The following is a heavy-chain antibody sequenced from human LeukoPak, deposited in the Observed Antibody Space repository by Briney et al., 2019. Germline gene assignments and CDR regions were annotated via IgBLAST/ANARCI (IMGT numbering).Heavy chain of an antibody. CDR2: VYYSGRT. CDR1: GGSISSSSYY. CDR3: ARLAIGAPFDY. Sequence: PSETLSLTCTVAGGSISSSSYYWGWIRQPPGKGLEWIGSVYYSGRTSYYPSLKSRVAISVDTSKNQFSLQLTSVTAADTAVYFCARLAIGAPFDYWGQGTLVTVSS. J-gene: IGHJ4*02. D-gene: IGHD4-17*01. V-gene: IGHV4-39*01.